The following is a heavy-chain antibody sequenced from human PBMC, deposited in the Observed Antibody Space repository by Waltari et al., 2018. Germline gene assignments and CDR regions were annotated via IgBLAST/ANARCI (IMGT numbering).Heavy chain of an antibody. Sequence: EIQMVQSGAEVSKPGESLKISCKVSGHTFTNYWIDWLRQKPGKGLEWMGIIYLADSDTRYSPSFQGQVTISADKSISTAYLQWSSLKASDTAIYYCAGRSGSSFRVDYWGQGTLVTVS. D-gene: IGHD1-26*01. V-gene: IGHV5-51*01. J-gene: IGHJ4*02. CDR1: GHTFTNYW. CDR2: IYLADSDT. CDR3: AGRSGSSFRVDY.